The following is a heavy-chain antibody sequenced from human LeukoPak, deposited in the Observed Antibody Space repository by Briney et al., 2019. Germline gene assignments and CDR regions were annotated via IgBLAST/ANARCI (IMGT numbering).Heavy chain of an antibody. J-gene: IGHJ4*02. V-gene: IGHV3-21*01. CDR2: ISSSSSYI. CDR3: ARSEEGLYYYDSSGYYYAPSY. D-gene: IGHD3-22*01. CDR1: GFTFSSYS. Sequence: GGSLRLSCAASGFTFSSYSMNWVRQAPGKGLEWVSSISSSSSYIYYADSVKGRFTISRDNAKNSLYLQMNSLRAEDTAVYYCARSEEGLYYYDSSGYYYAPSYWGQGTLVTVSS.